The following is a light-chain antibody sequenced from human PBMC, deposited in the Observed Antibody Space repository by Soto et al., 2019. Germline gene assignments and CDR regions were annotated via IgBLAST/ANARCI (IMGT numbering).Light chain of an antibody. CDR2: EGS. J-gene: IGLJ2*01. CDR1: SRDIGGYIL. V-gene: IGLV2-23*01. Sequence: QSALTQPASVSGSPGQSITISCTGTSRDIGGYILVSWYQQEPGKAPKLMIYEGSKRPSGVSNRFSGSKSGNTASLTISGLQAEDEAHYYCCSYVGSDTYVIFGGGTKLTVL. CDR3: CSYVGSDTYVI.